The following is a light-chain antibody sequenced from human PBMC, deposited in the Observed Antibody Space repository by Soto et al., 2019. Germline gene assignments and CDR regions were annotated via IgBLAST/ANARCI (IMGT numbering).Light chain of an antibody. CDR2: DAS. CDR3: QQYDNRPLT. CDR1: QDISNY. J-gene: IGKJ3*01. Sequence: DIQMTQSPSSLSASVGDRVTITCQASQDISNYLNWYQQKPGKAPKLLIYDASNLETGVTSRFSGSGSGTDFNFTISSLQPEASAKSYCQQYDNRPLTFGPGTKVDIK. V-gene: IGKV1-33*01.